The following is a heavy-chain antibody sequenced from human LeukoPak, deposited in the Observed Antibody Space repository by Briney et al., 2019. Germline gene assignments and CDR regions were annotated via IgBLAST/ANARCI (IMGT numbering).Heavy chain of an antibody. D-gene: IGHD6-6*01. CDR3: ATPGVAARDY. CDR1: GFTFSSYS. V-gene: IGHV3-21*01. J-gene: IGHJ4*02. Sequence: GGSLRLSCAASGFTFSSYSMNWVRQAPGKGLEWVSSISSSSSYIYYAGSVKGRFTISRDNAKNSLYLQMNSLRAEDTAVYYCATPGVAARDYWGQGTLVTVSS. CDR2: ISSSSSYI.